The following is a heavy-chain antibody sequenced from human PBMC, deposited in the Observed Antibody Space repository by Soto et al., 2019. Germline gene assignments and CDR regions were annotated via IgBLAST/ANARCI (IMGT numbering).Heavy chain of an antibody. J-gene: IGHJ6*02. V-gene: IGHV1-3*01. Sequence: ALVKVSCKASGYTFTGYAMHWVRQANGQRLEWMGWINAGNGNTKYSQKFQGRVTITRDTSASTAYMELSSLRSEDTAVYYCAREIITIFGVVTFGMDVWGQGTTVTVSS. CDR2: INAGNGNT. CDR3: AREIITIFGVVTFGMDV. D-gene: IGHD3-3*01. CDR1: GYTFTGYA.